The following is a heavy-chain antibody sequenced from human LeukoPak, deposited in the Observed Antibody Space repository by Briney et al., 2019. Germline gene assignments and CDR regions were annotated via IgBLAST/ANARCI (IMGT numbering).Heavy chain of an antibody. V-gene: IGHV1-8*01. Sequence: ASVKVSCKASGYTFTSYDINWVRQATGQGLEWMGWMNPNSGNTGYAQKFQGRVTMTRNTSISTAYMELSSLRSEDTAVYYCARRRRVGANNWSDPWGQGTLVTVSS. D-gene: IGHD1-26*01. CDR3: ARRRRVGANNWSDP. CDR2: MNPNSGNT. CDR1: GYTFTSYD. J-gene: IGHJ5*02.